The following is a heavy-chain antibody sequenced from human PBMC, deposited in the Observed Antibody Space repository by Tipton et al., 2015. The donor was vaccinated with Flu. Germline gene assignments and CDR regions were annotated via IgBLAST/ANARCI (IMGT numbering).Heavy chain of an antibody. D-gene: IGHD6-19*01. Sequence: SLRLSCAASGFKFDDYAMHWVRQPPGKGLEWVSGISWNSGSVGYAGSVKGRFTISRDNAKNSLYLQMNSLRVEDSALYYCVKDVGSGPRDPHYYGLDVWGQGTTVSVSS. CDR2: ISWNSGSV. CDR1: GFKFDDYA. V-gene: IGHV3-9*01. CDR3: VKDVGSGPRDPHYYGLDV. J-gene: IGHJ6*02.